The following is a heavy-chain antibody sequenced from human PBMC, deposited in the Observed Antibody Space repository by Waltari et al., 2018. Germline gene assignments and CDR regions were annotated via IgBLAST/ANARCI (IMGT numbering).Heavy chain of an antibody. J-gene: IGHJ4*02. CDR3: AREETVIAAIDY. CDR1: GGSISSGGYY. CDR2: IYYSGST. V-gene: IGHV4-31*03. Sequence: QVQLQESGPGLVKPSQTLSLTCTVSGGSISSGGYYWSWIRQHPGKGLEGIGYIYYSGSTYYNPPLKSRFTISVDTSKNQFSLKLSSVTAADTAVYYCAREETVIAAIDYWGQGTLVTVSS. D-gene: IGHD2-21*01.